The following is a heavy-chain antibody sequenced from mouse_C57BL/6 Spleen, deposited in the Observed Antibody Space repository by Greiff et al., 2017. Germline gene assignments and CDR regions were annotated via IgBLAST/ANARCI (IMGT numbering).Heavy chain of an antibody. Sequence: VQLQQPGAELVKPGASVKLSCKASGYTFTSYWMHWVKQRPGQGLEWIGMIHPNSGSTNYNEKFKSKATLTVDKSSSTAYMQLSSLTSEDSAVYYCARSDSNYPAWFAYWGQGTLVTVSA. CDR2: IHPNSGST. CDR1: GYTFTSYW. J-gene: IGHJ3*01. V-gene: IGHV1-64*01. D-gene: IGHD2-5*01. CDR3: ARSDSNYPAWFAY.